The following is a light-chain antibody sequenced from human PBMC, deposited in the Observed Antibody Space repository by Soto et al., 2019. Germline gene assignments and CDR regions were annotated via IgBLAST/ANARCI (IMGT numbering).Light chain of an antibody. V-gene: IGLV2-14*01. CDR2: EVT. J-gene: IGLJ1*01. CDR3: AAWDDSLNVYV. Sequence: QSALTQPASVSGSPGQSITISCTGTSGDIGSYNRVSWYQQHPGKAPKLIIYEVTDRPSGVSNRFSGSKSGNTASLAISGLQSEDEADYYCAAWDDSLNVYVFGTGTKVTVL. CDR1: SGDIGSYNR.